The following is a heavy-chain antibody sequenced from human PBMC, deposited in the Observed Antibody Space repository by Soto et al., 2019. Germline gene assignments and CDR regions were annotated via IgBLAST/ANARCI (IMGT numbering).Heavy chain of an antibody. CDR2: IYHSGST. CDR3: ARGAVVNFDS. Sequence: QLQLQESGSGLVKPSQTLSLTCAVSGGSISSGGSSWTWIRQPPGKGLEWIGYIYHSGSTYYNPALKGPVTISVDRSKNQFSLKLTSVTAADPAVYYCARGAVVNFDSWGQGTLVTVSS. V-gene: IGHV4-30-2*01. CDR1: GGSISSGGSS. D-gene: IGHD3-22*01. J-gene: IGHJ4*02.